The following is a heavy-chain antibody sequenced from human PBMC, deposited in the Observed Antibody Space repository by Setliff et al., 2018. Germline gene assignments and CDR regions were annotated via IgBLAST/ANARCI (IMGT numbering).Heavy chain of an antibody. CDR3: ARGPARREMATIWVDY. D-gene: IGHD5-12*01. Sequence: GGSLRLSCAASGFTFSSYSMNWVRQAPGKGLEWVSSISSSSSYIYYADSVKGRFTISRDNAKNSLYLQMNSLRAEDTAVYYCARGPARREMATIWVDYWGQGTLGTVSS. CDR1: GFTFSSYS. J-gene: IGHJ4*02. V-gene: IGHV3-21*01. CDR2: ISSSSSYI.